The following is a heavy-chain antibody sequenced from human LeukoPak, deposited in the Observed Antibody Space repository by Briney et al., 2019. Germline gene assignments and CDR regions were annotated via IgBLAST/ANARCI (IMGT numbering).Heavy chain of an antibody. CDR2: IKRDGSEK. CDR1: GFTFSSYW. Sequence: GGSLRLSCAASGFTFSSYWMTWVRQAPGKGLEWVANIKRDGSEKYSVDSVKGRFTISRDNAKNTLYLQMNSLRAEDTAVYYCAGGDLDFWGQGTLVTVSS. V-gene: IGHV3-7*01. J-gene: IGHJ4*02. CDR3: AGGDLDF.